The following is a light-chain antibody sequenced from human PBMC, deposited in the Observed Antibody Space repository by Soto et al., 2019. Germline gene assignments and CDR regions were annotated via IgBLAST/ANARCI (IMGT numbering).Light chain of an antibody. V-gene: IGKV1-5*03. Sequence: DIQMTQSPSTLSASVGDRVTITCRASQSISSRLAWYQQTPGKAPKLLIYQASGLESGVPSRFSGRGSETEFTLTVSGLQPDDFATYYCQQYNTYPLTFGGGTNVEIK. CDR2: QAS. CDR3: QQYNTYPLT. J-gene: IGKJ4*01. CDR1: QSISSR.